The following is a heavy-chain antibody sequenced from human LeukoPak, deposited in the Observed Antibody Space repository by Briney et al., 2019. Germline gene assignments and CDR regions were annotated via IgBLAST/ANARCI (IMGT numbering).Heavy chain of an antibody. V-gene: IGHV1-2*02. Sequence: ASVKVSCKASGYTFTAYYMHWVRQAPGQGPEWMGWINPNSGVTNYAQKFQSRVIMTSDTSISTAYMEFSRLRSDDTAMYYCARDLGVTVRPFSLFYWGQGTLVTVSS. CDR2: INPNSGVT. D-gene: IGHD6-6*01. J-gene: IGHJ4*02. CDR1: GYTFTAYY. CDR3: ARDLGVTVRPFSLFY.